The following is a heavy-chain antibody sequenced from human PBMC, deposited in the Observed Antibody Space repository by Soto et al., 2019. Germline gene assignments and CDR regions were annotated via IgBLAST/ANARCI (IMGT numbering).Heavy chain of an antibody. CDR1: GGTFSSYA. CDR3: ARGDSNILTGYYTSGNYSYGMEV. CDR2: SIPIFGTA. V-gene: IGHV1-69*06. D-gene: IGHD3-9*01. Sequence: SVKISCKASGGTFSSYAISWVRQAPGQGLEWMGGSIPIFGTANYAQKFQGRVTITADKSTSTAYMELSSLRSEDTAVYYCARGDSNILTGYYTSGNYSYGMEVWGQGTTVTVS. J-gene: IGHJ6*02.